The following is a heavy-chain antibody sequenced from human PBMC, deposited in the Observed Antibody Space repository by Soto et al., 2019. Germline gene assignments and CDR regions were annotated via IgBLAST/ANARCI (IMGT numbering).Heavy chain of an antibody. CDR1: GFTFTSYA. V-gene: IGHV3-23*01. CDR3: AKRWGYRFLEPRDYFDF. D-gene: IGHD3-3*01. Sequence: EVQLLESGGGLVQPGGSLRLSCAASGFTFTSYAMSWVRQAPGKGLEWVSAISGSDGSTYYADSVKGRFTISRDNSKNTLYLQISSLRAEDTAVYYCAKRWGYRFLEPRDYFDFWGRGTLVTVSS. J-gene: IGHJ4*02. CDR2: ISGSDGST.